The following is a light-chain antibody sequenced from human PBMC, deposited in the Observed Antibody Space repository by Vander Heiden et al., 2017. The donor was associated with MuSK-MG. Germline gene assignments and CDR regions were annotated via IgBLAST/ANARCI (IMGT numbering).Light chain of an antibody. CDR2: YVS. V-gene: IGLV2-8*01. CDR1: SSDVGGYNY. CDR3: CSSEGSTVLKGV. J-gene: IGLJ2*01. Sequence: QSALTQPPSASGSPGQSVTISCTGTSSDVGGYNYVSWYQQHPGKAHKLMIVYVSKRPSGVPDRFSCSNSGNTASPTASGLQAEDEADDYCCSSEGSTVLKGVFGGGTKITVL.